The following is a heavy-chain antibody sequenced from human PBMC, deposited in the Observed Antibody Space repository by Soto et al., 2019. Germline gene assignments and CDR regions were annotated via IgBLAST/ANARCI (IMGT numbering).Heavy chain of an antibody. V-gene: IGHV3-15*07. CDR1: GFSFYNAW. CDR3: TANADFDY. J-gene: IGHJ4*02. Sequence: EIQMVASGGGLVKPGGSLRLSCAASGFSFYNAWMNWVRQAPGKGLEWVGRIKKRSDGGTIDYAAPVKGRFTISRDDSKDTLFLQMSSLKTDDTAVYYCTANADFDYWGQGTLVTVSS. CDR2: IKKRSDGGTI.